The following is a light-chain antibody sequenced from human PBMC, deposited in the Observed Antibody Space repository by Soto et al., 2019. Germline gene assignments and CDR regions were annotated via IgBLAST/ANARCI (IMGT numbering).Light chain of an antibody. CDR1: SSDVGGYNY. CDR2: EVS. V-gene: IGLV2-14*01. J-gene: IGLJ3*02. Sequence: QSALTQPASVSGSPGQSITISCTGTSSDVGGYNYVSWYQQHPGKAPKLMIYEVSYRPSGVSDRFSDSKSGNTASLTISGLQAEDEADYYCSSYTTSSTLVVFGGGTKLTVL. CDR3: SSYTTSSTLVV.